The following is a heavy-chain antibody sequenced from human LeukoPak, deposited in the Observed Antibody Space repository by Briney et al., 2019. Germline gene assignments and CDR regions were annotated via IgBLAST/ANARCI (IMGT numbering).Heavy chain of an antibody. V-gene: IGHV4-39*01. Sequence: SETLSLTCTVSGGSISSSSYYWGWIRQPPGTGLEWIGSIYYSGSTYYNPSLKSRVTISVDTSKNQFSLKLSSVTAADTAVYYCARHVVAAAVIDYWGQGTLVTVSS. CDR2: IYYSGST. CDR1: GGSISSSSYY. D-gene: IGHD6-13*01. J-gene: IGHJ4*02. CDR3: ARHVVAAAVIDY.